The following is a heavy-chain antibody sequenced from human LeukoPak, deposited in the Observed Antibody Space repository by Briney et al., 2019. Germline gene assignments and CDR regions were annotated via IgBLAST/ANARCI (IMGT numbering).Heavy chain of an antibody. CDR1: GGSISSSSYY. J-gene: IGHJ5*01. CDR3: ARNTQYSSSWFNS. Sequence: SETLSLTCTVSGGSISSSSYYWGWIRQPPGKGLQWIGEINPSGRTTYNPSLKSRVTISIDTSKNQFSLKLNSVIAADTAVYYCARNTQYSSSWFNSWGQGTLVTVSS. D-gene: IGHD6-13*01. V-gene: IGHV4-61*05. CDR2: INPSGRT.